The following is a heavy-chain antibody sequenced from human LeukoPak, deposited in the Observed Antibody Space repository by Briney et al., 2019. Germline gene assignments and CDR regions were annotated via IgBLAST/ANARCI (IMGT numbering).Heavy chain of an antibody. CDR2: ISVSGTYM. V-gene: IGHV3-21*01. J-gene: IGHJ4*02. D-gene: IGHD1-1*01. CDR1: GFTFSSYY. CDR3: ARGTEGVY. Sequence: PGGSLRLSCAASGFTFSSYYMNWVRQAPGKGLEWVSSISVSGTYMYYAESLKGRFTISRDNAKNSLYLQMNSLKAEDTAVYYCARGTEGVYWGQGTLVTVSS.